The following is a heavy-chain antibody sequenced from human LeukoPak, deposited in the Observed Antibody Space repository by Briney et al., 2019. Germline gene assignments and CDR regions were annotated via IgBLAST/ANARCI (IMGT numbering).Heavy chain of an antibody. CDR1: GGSISSYY. CDR2: IYYSGST. J-gene: IGHJ6*04. V-gene: IGHV4-59*01. CDR3: ARDKDYGDYPNYYYGMDV. Sequence: SETLSLTCTVSGGSISSYYWSWIRRPPGKGLEWIGYIYYSGSTNYNPTLTSRVTISVATSKNQFSLKLSSVTAADTAVYYCARDKDYGDYPNYYYGMDVWGKGTTVTVSS. D-gene: IGHD4-17*01.